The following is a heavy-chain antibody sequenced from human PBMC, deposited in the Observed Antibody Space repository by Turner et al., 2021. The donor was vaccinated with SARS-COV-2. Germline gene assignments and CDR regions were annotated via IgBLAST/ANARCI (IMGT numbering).Heavy chain of an antibody. V-gene: IGHV3-30-3*01. CDR1: GFTFSSYA. CDR3: ARAVGSSTSP. D-gene: IGHD2-2*01. CDR2: ISYDGSNK. Sequence: QVQLVESGGGVVQPGRTLRLPCAASGFTFSSYAMPWVRQAPGKGLDWVALISYDGSNKYYADSVKGRFTISRDNSKNTLYLQMNSLRAEDTAVYYCARAVGSSTSPWGQGTLVTVSS. J-gene: IGHJ5*02.